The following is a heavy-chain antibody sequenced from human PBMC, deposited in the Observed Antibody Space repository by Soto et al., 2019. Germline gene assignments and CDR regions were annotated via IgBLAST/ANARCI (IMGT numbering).Heavy chain of an antibody. CDR3: ASGYSYGPYFDY. CDR2: INHSGST. Sequence: ASETLSLTCAVYGGSFSGYYWSWVRQPPGKGLEWIGEINHSGSTNYNPSLKSRVTISVDTSKNQFSLKLSSVTAADTAVYYCASGYSYGPYFDYWGQGTLVTVSS. D-gene: IGHD5-18*01. CDR1: GGSFSGYY. V-gene: IGHV4-34*01. J-gene: IGHJ4*02.